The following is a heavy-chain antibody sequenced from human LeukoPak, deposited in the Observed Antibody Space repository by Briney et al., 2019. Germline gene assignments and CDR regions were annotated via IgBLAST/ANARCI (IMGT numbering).Heavy chain of an antibody. CDR1: GFTFSNSA. Sequence: SVKVSCKTSGFTFSNSAIPWVRQARWQPLDWIGWVIVGSGRTHYAQRLHDRLLVTRDMATNVATLEVSSLTSEDTAVYYCAAELYGGIFGHCCSFAYWGQGTLVTVSS. J-gene: IGHJ4*02. CDR2: VIVGSGRT. D-gene: IGHD2-21*02. CDR3: AAELYGGIFGHCCSFAY. V-gene: IGHV1-58*02.